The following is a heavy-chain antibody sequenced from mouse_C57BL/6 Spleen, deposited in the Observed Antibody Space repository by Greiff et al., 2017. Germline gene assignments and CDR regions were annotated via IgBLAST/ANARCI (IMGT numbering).Heavy chain of an antibody. D-gene: IGHD2-3*01. Sequence: EVQRVESGPGLVKPSPSLSLTCSATGYSITSGYYWNWIRQFPGNKLEWMGYIRYDGSTNYNPSLKNGISLTRDTSTNQCCLKLNSVATEDTATYYCARGDGYYVGDWGQGTTLTVSS. CDR3: ARGDGYYVGD. V-gene: IGHV3-6*01. CDR1: GYSITSGYY. J-gene: IGHJ2*01. CDR2: IRYDGST.